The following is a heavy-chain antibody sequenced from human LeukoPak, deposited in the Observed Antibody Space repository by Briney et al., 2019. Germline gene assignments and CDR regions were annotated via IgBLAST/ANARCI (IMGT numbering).Heavy chain of an antibody. Sequence: SETLSLTCTVSGGSISSYYWSWIRQPPGKGLEWIGYIYYSGSTNYNPSLKSRVTISVDTSKNQFSLKLSSVTAADTAVYYCARGPGIVPQEEGYYYYYMDVWGKGTTVTVSS. CDR2: IYYSGST. CDR3: ARGPGIVPQEEGYYYYYMDV. J-gene: IGHJ6*03. D-gene: IGHD1-26*01. V-gene: IGHV4-59*01. CDR1: GGSISSYY.